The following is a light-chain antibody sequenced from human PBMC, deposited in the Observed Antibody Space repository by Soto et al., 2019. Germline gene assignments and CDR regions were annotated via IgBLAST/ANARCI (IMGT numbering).Light chain of an antibody. CDR3: QQRGNWPLT. J-gene: IGKJ3*01. Sequence: EIVLTQSPATLSLSPGERATLSCRASQSVSSYLAWYQQKPGQAPRLLMYDTSTRATGIPARFSGSGSGTDFTLTISSLEPEDFALYYCQQRGNWPLTFGPGTKVDIK. CDR2: DTS. V-gene: IGKV3-11*01. CDR1: QSVSSY.